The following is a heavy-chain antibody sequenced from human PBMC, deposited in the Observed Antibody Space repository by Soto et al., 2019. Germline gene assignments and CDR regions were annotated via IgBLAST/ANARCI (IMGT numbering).Heavy chain of an antibody. D-gene: IGHD2-15*01. CDR2: ISYDGSNK. CDR3: ARRLGYCSGGSCYPDY. J-gene: IGHJ4*02. V-gene: IGHV3-30-3*01. Sequence: QVQLVESGGGVVQPGRSLRLSCAASGFTFSSYAMHWVRQAPGKGLEWVAVISYDGSNKYYADSVKGRFTISRDNSKNTLYLQMNSLRAEDTAVYYCARRLGYCSGGSCYPDYWGQGTLVTVSS. CDR1: GFTFSSYA.